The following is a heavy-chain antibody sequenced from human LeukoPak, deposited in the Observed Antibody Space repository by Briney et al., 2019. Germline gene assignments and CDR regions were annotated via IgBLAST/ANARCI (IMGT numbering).Heavy chain of an antibody. J-gene: IGHJ4*02. CDR1: GGTFSSYA. CDR3: ARDPVYYDSSGTHYFDY. V-gene: IGHV1-69*04. D-gene: IGHD3-22*01. CDR2: IIPILGIA. Sequence: ASVKVSCRASGGTFSSYAISWVRQAPGQGLEWMGRIIPILGIANYAQKFQGRVTITAVKSTSTAYMELSSLRSEDTAVYYCARDPVYYDSSGTHYFDYWGQGTLVTVSS.